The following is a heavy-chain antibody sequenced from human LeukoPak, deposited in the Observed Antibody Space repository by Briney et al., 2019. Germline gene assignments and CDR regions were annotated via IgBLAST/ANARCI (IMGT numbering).Heavy chain of an antibody. CDR1: GGSISSYY. J-gene: IGHJ5*02. V-gene: IGHV4-4*09. CDR2: IYATAST. D-gene: IGHD3-10*01. CDR3: ARHGSVRSPLGP. Sequence: SESLSLTCTVSGGSISSYYWSWIRQPPGKGLEWIGYIYATASTNYNPSLKSRVTISVDTSKNQLSLNLRSVTAADTAVYYCARHGSVRSPLGPWGQGTLVTVSS.